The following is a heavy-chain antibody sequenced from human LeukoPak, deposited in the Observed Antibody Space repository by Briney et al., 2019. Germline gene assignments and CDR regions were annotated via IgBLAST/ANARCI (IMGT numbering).Heavy chain of an antibody. Sequence: GGSLRLSCAGSGFTFSGYGMHWVRQAPGKGLEWVAVISYDGSNKYYVDSVKGRFTISRDNSKNTLYLQMNSLRGEDTAVYYCAKDFGHLGNSGYDPVYHMDVWGQGTTVTVSS. CDR2: ISYDGSNK. CDR1: GFTFSGYG. CDR3: AKDFGHLGNSGYDPVYHMDV. D-gene: IGHD5-12*01. V-gene: IGHV3-30*18. J-gene: IGHJ6*02.